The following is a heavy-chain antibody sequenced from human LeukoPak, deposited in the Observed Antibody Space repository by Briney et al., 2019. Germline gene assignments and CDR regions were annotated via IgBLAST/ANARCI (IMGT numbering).Heavy chain of an antibody. Sequence: GGSLRLSCAASGFTFSSYSMSWVRQAPGKGLEWVSYISSSSSPIYYADSVKGRFTISRDNAKNSLYLQMNCLRDEDTAVHYCARLEGYYDGWGQGTLVTVSS. CDR1: GFTFSSYS. CDR3: ARLEGYYDG. V-gene: IGHV3-48*02. J-gene: IGHJ4*02. CDR2: ISSSSSPI. D-gene: IGHD3-22*01.